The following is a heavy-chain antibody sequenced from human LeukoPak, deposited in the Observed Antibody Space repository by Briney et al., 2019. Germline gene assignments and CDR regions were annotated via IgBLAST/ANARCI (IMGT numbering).Heavy chain of an antibody. Sequence: GGSLRLSCAASGFTFSSYAMSWVRQAPGKGLGWVSAIGGSGGSTYYADSVKGRFTISRDNSKNTLYLQMNSLRAEDTAVYYCARDSPRCSSTSCYGENWFDPWGQGTLVTVSS. CDR1: GFTFSSYA. CDR2: IGGSGGST. V-gene: IGHV3-23*01. CDR3: ARDSPRCSSTSCYGENWFDP. J-gene: IGHJ5*02. D-gene: IGHD2-2*01.